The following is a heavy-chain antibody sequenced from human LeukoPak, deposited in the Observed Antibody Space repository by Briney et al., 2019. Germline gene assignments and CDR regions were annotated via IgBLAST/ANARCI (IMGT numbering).Heavy chain of an antibody. CDR2: IWYDGSNK. D-gene: IGHD4-17*01. CDR1: GFTFSSYG. V-gene: IGHV3-33*01. CDR3: ARDSVGDYALDS. J-gene: IGHJ4*02. Sequence: SGGSLRLSCAASGFTFSSYGMHWVRQAPGKGLEWVAVIWYDGSNKYYADSVKGRFTISRDNSKNTLYLQMNSLRAEDTAVYYCARDSVGDYALDSWGQGPLVTVSS.